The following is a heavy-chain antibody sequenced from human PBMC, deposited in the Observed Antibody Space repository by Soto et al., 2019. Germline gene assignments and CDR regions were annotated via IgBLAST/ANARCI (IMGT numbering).Heavy chain of an antibody. J-gene: IGHJ4*02. Sequence: ASVKVSCKASGYTFASYAMHWVRQAPGQRLEWMGWINAGNGNTKYSQKFQGRVTITRDTSASTAYMELSSLRSEDTAVYYCARAVAVPADFDYWGQGTLVTVSS. V-gene: IGHV1-3*01. CDR3: ARAVAVPADFDY. CDR2: INAGNGNT. CDR1: GYTFASYA. D-gene: IGHD6-19*01.